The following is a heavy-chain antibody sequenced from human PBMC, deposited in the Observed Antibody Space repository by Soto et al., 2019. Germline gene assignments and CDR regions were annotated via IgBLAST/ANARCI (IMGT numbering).Heavy chain of an antibody. V-gene: IGHV1-3*01. Sequence: ASLKCACKPYQYTWTIYAIHWVRQAPGQRLEWMGWINAGNGNTKYSQKCQGRVTITRDTSASTAYMELSSLRSEDTAVYYCARERRPRSGWYVDAFDIWVQGTMVTVSS. CDR1: QYTWTIYA. CDR2: INAGNGNT. CDR3: ARERRPRSGWYVDAFDI. D-gene: IGHD6-19*01. J-gene: IGHJ3*02.